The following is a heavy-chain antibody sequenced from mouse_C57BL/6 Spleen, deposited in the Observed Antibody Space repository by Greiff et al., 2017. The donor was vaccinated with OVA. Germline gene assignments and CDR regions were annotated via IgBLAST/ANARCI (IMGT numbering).Heavy chain of an antibody. D-gene: IGHD1-2*01. CDR3: ARGYDPHYAMDY. J-gene: IGHJ4*01. V-gene: IGHV5-17*01. CDR1: GFTFSDYG. Sequence: DVKLVESGGGLVKPGGSLKLSCAASGFTFSDYGMHWVRQAPEKGLEWVAYISSSSSTIYYADTVKGRFTISRDNAKNTLFLQMTSLRSEDTAMYYCARGYDPHYAMDYWGQGTSVTVSS. CDR2: ISSSSSTI.